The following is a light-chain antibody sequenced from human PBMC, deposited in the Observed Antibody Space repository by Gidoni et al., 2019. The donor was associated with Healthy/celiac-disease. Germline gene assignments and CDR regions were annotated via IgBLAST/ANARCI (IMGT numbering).Light chain of an antibody. V-gene: IGKV2-28*01. J-gene: IGKJ1*01. CDR2: LGS. CDR3: MQALQTPPT. CDR1: QSLLHSNGYNY. Sequence: DIVRTQSPLSLPVTPGEPASISCRSSQSLLHSNGYNYLDWYLQKPGQSPQLLIYLGSNRASGVPDRFSGSGSGTDFTLKISRVEPEDVGVYYCMQALQTPPTFGQGTKVEIK.